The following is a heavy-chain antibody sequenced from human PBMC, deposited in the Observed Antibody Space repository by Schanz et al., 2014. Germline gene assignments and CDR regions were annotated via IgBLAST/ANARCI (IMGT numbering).Heavy chain of an antibody. Sequence: EVPLVESGGGLVQPGKSLRLSCAASGFTFDKYAMHWVRQAPGKGLEWVSVISWNSGTIGYADSVKGRFTISRDNAKNSLYLQMNSLRAEDTAVYYCARGGPAYYFDDWGQGTLVTVSA. CDR1: GFTFDKYA. CDR2: ISWNSGTI. J-gene: IGHJ4*02. V-gene: IGHV3-9*01. CDR3: ARGGPAYYFDD.